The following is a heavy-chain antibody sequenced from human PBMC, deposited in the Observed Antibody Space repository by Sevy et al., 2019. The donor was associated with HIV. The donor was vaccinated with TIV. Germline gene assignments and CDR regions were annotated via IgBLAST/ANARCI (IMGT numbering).Heavy chain of an antibody. J-gene: IGHJ4*02. D-gene: IGHD2-8*01. V-gene: IGHV3-23*01. CDR3: AREGCSRPHDY. CDR1: GFAFYEYS. Sequence: GGSLRLSCAASGFAFYEYSMSWIRQATGKGLEWVATLSFGCGKINYADSVKGRFTISRDNSKNSFYLQMDNLRVEDTALYYCAREGCSRPHDYWGQGTRVTVSS. CDR2: LSFGCGKI.